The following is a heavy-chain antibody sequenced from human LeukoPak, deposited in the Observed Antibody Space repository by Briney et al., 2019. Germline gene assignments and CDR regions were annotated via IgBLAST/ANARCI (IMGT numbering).Heavy chain of an antibody. J-gene: IGHJ4*02. V-gene: IGHV3-21*01. Sequence: GGSLRLSRVASGFIFSSYNINWVRQAPGKGLEWVSSISSSSTYISYADSVKGRFTISRDNAKNSLDLQMDSLRVEDTAVYYCAREGYSAYGLDYWGQGTLVTVSS. CDR2: ISSSSTYI. CDR3: AREGYSAYGLDY. CDR1: GFIFSSYN. D-gene: IGHD5-12*01.